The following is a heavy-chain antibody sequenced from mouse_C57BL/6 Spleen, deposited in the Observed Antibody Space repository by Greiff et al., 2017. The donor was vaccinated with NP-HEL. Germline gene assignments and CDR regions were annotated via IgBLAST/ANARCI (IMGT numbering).Heavy chain of an antibody. CDR3: AFTMVTRGYFDY. CDR2: ISYDGSN. Sequence: VQLKESGPGLVKPSQSLSLTCSVTGYSITSGYYWNWIRQFPGNKLEWMGYISYDGSNNYNPSLKNRISITRDTSKNQFFLKLNSVTTEDTATYYCAFTMVTRGYFDYWGQGTTLTVSS. J-gene: IGHJ2*01. CDR1: GYSITSGYY. D-gene: IGHD2-2*01. V-gene: IGHV3-6*01.